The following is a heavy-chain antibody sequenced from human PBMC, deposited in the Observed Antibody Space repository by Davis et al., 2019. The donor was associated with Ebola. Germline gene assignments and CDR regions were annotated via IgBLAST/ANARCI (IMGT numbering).Heavy chain of an antibody. J-gene: IGHJ4*02. CDR3: ARDSDSFWGGYYYF. CDR2: IWYDGSNK. Sequence: GGSLRLSCAASGFTFSNYGMHWVRQAPGKGLEWVAVIWYDGSNKYYADSVKGRFTISRDNSKNTLYLQMNSLRAEDTAVYYCARDSDSFWGGYYYFWGQGTLVTVSS. CDR1: GFTFSNYG. D-gene: IGHD3-3*01. V-gene: IGHV3-33*01.